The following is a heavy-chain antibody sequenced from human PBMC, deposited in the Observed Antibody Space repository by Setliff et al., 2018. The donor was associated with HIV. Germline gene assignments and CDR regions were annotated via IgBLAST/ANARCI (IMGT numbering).Heavy chain of an antibody. J-gene: IGHJ5*02. CDR2: IYTSGST. Sequence: SETLSLTCSVSGASINSYFWSWIRQPAGKGLEWIGRIYTSGSTNYNPSLKSRVTISVDTSKSQFSLKLSSVTAADTAVYYCARADIVVVPAAIGWFDPWGQGTLVTVSS. CDR3: ARADIVVVPAAIGWFDP. CDR1: GASINSYF. D-gene: IGHD2-2*01. V-gene: IGHV4-4*07.